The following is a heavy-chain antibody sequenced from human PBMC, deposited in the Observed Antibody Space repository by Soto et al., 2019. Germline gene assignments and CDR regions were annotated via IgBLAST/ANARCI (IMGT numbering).Heavy chain of an antibody. D-gene: IGHD3-9*01. J-gene: IGHJ3*01. CDR2: INTDGSST. Sequence: DVQLVESGGGLVHPGGYLRLSCADSGFSFSSYWMHWVRQGPGKGLVWVSRINTDGSSTNYADSVRGRFAISRDNAKNTVYLQMNSLRDEDTAVYYCARSPGGYYIEWGQGTMVTVSS. V-gene: IGHV3-74*01. CDR1: GFSFSSYW. CDR3: ARSPGGYYIE.